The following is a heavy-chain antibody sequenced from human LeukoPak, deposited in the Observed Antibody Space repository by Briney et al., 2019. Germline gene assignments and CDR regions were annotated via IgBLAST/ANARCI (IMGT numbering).Heavy chain of an antibody. D-gene: IGHD2-15*01. V-gene: IGHV3-20*01. Sequence: GGSLRLSCAASGFTFDDYSMSWVRQAPGKGLEWVSGINWNSGCTGYADSVKGRFTISRDNAKNSLYLQMNSLRAKDTALYHCAREIETSSYSYGMEVWGQGTTVTVSS. J-gene: IGHJ6*02. CDR2: INWNSGCT. CDR3: AREIETSSYSYGMEV. CDR1: GFTFDDYS.